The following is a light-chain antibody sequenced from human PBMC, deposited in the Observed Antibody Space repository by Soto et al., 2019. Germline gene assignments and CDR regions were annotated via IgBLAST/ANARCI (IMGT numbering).Light chain of an antibody. CDR1: ERIYSAY. V-gene: IGKV3-11*01. Sequence: EVVLTPSPGTPSLSRGERATPLCRASERIYSAYLGWYQQKPGQAHRLLIYDASNRATGIPARFIGSGSGTDFTPTISSLEPEDFAVYYCQQRSNWPPITFGQGTRVDIK. J-gene: IGKJ5*01. CDR3: QQRSNWPPIT. CDR2: DAS.